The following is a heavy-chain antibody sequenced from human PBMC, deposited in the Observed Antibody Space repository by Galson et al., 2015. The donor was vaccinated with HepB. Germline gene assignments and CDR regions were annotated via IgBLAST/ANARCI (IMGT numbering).Heavy chain of an antibody. V-gene: IGHV3-30*18. Sequence: SLRLSFAASGFIFSSYGLHWVRQPPGKALEWVAVITYDERKKFYADSGKGQFPFSRDNSKNTLYVQMNSLRAEDTAVYYCAKYRAVAGRRDRRYYFYYGMDVWGQGTTVTVSS. CDR2: ITYDERKK. D-gene: IGHD6-19*01. J-gene: IGHJ6*02. CDR1: GFIFSSYG. CDR3: AKYRAVAGRRDRRYYFYYGMDV.